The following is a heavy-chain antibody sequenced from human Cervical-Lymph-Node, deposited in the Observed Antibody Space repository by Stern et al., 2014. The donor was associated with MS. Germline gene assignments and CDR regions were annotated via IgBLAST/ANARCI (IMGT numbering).Heavy chain of an antibody. J-gene: IGHJ4*02. CDR3: ARDEGADY. Sequence: QVQLVQSGAEMKKPGASVKVSCMASGYSFTSYFIIWVRQAPGQGLEWMGIINPSAGNTNYAQKFQGRVVMTSDTSMGTVYLELSSLRSEDTAVYYCARDEGADYWGQGTLVTVSS. V-gene: IGHV1-46*01. CDR1: GYSFTSYF. CDR2: INPSAGNT.